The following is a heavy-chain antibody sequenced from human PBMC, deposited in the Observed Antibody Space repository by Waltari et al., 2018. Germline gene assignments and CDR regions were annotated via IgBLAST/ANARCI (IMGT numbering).Heavy chain of an antibody. CDR3: ARDLRNTITWAYYYGIDV. CDR1: GDTVSSHSAA. J-gene: IGHJ6*02. V-gene: IGHV6-1*01. Sequence: QVPLPQSGPGLVTPSQTLSLTFPISGDTVSSHSAAWTWIRQSPSRGLEWLGRTYYRSKWYNDYAVSVKSRISIKPDTSKNQFSLQLTSVTPEDTAVYVCARDLRNTITWAYYYGIDVWGQGTTVTVSS. CDR2: TYYRSKWYN. D-gene: IGHD2-2*01.